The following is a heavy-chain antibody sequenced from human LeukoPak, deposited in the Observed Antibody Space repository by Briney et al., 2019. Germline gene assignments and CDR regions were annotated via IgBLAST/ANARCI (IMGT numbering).Heavy chain of an antibody. D-gene: IGHD3-22*01. V-gene: IGHV1-69*01. CDR3: ATDRSNHDNFDS. J-gene: IGHJ4*02. CDR1: GGTFRTYV. Sequence: SVKVSCKASGGTFRTYVFRWVRQDPGQGLEWMGGISPIFNAANYAQKFKGRVTITADEGTNTVYMEMSSLTSEDTAVYYCATDRSNHDNFDSWGQGTLVTVSS. CDR2: ISPIFNAA.